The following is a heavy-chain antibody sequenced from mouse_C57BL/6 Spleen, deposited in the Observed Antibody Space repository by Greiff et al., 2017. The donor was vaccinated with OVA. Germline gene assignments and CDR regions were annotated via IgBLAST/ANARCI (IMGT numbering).Heavy chain of an antibody. D-gene: IGHD2-3*01. CDR3: ARRPYDPYFDY. Sequence: EVQGVESGGDLVKPGGSLKLSCAASGFTFSSYGMSWVRQTPDKRLEWVATISSGGSYTYYPDSVKGRFTISRDNAKNTLYLQMSSLKSEDTAMYYCARRPYDPYFDYWGQGTTLTVSS. CDR1: GFTFSSYG. J-gene: IGHJ2*01. V-gene: IGHV5-6*01. CDR2: ISSGGSYT.